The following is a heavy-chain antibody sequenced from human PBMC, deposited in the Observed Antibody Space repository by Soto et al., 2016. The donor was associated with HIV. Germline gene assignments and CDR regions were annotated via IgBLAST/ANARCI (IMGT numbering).Heavy chain of an antibody. V-gene: IGHV3-74*01. D-gene: IGHD2-15*01. CDR3: VRDLMTGFNERPTSDY. CDR2: INNDGSGS. Sequence: EVQLVESGGRLVQPGGSLRLSCAASGFTFSSYWMHWVRQIPGKGLVWVSRINNDGSGSGYADSVRGRFTISRDNAKNTLYLQMRGLSAEDTALYYCVRDLMTGFNERPTSDYWGQGTLVTVSS. J-gene: IGHJ4*02. CDR1: GFTFSSYW.